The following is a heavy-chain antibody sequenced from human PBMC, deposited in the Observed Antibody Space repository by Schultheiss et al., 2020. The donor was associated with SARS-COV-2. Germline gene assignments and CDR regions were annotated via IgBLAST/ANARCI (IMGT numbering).Heavy chain of an antibody. V-gene: IGHV3-11*01. CDR3: ARARAGHYDFWSGYPPPFDY. J-gene: IGHJ4*02. Sequence: GESLKISCAASGFTFSDYYMSWIRQAPGKGLEWVSYISSSGSTIYYADSVKGRFTISRDNAKNSLYLQMNSLRAEDTAVYYCARARAGHYDFWSGYPPPFDYWGQGTLVTVSS. CDR2: ISSSGSTI. D-gene: IGHD3-3*01. CDR1: GFTFSDYY.